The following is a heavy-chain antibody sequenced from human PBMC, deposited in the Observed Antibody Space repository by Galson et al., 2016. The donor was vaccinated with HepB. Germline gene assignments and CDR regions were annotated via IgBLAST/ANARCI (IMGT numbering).Heavy chain of an antibody. CDR2: INDDGSRT. V-gene: IGHV3-74*01. CDR1: GFTFSRSC. J-gene: IGHJ4*02. Sequence: SLRLSCAASGFTFSRSCMHWVRQAPGKGLVWVSRINDDGSRTTYADSVKGRFTISRDNAKHTLYLQMNSLRAEDTAVYYCASASGSNVQFDSWGQGTLVTVSS. D-gene: IGHD1-26*01. CDR3: ASASGSNVQFDS.